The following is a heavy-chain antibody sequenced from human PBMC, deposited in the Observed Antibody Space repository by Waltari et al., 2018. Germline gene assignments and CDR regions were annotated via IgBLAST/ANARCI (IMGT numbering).Heavy chain of an antibody. Sequence: QVQLQESGPGLVXPXETLSLTCTVSGYSXXXXXYWGWIRQPPGKGLEWIGSIYHSGSTYYNPSLKSRVTISVDTSKNQFSLKLSSVTAADTAXYYCARDILRWDYDXWXGYYYYFDYWGQGTXXXVSS. CDR3: ARDILRWDYDXWXGYYYYFDY. CDR1: GYSXXXXXY. CDR2: IYHSGST. D-gene: IGHD3-3*01. V-gene: IGHV4-38-2*02. J-gene: IGHJ4*02.